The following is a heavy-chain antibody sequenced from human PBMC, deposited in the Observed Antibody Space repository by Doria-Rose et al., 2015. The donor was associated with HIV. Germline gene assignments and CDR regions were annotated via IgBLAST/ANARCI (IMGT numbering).Heavy chain of an antibody. D-gene: IGHD2-15*01. Sequence: EWVSAISASGGNTHYADSVKGRFTISRDNSKNTLYLQMNSLRAEDTAVYYCAKVQWDIVVVVVATPYSGLVLEYWGQGILVTVSS. V-gene: IGHV3-23*01. CDR2: ISASGGNT. J-gene: IGHJ4*02. CDR3: AKVQWDIVVVVVATPYSGLVLEY.